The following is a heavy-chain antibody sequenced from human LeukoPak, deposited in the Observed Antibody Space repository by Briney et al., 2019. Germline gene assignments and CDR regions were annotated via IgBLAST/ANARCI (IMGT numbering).Heavy chain of an antibody. CDR1: GFTFSSYA. CDR3: ASPQGPFIRNN. D-gene: IGHD3-10*01. Sequence: GGSLRLSCAASGFTFSSYAMSWVRQAPGKGLEWVSAISGSGGSTYYADSVKGRFTISRDNSKNTLFLQMSSLRVEDTAVYYCASPQGPFIRNNWGQGTLVTVSS. J-gene: IGHJ4*02. V-gene: IGHV3-23*01. CDR2: ISGSGGST.